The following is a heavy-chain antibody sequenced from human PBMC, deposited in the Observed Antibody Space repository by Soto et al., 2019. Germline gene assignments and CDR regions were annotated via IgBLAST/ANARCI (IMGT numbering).Heavy chain of an antibody. V-gene: IGHV5-10-1*01. Sequence: GESLKISCXGSGYSFTSYWISWVRQMPGKGLEWMGRIDPSDSYTNYSPSFQGHVTISADKSISTAYLQWSSLKASDTAMYYCARTPITMVRGVTRLYGMDVWGQGTTVTVSS. CDR2: IDPSDSYT. J-gene: IGHJ6*02. D-gene: IGHD3-10*01. CDR1: GYSFTSYW. CDR3: ARTPITMVRGVTRLYGMDV.